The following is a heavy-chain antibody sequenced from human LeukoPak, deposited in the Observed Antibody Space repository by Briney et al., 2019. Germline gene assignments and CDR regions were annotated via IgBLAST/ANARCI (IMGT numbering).Heavy chain of an antibody. CDR3: ARSRPGYYDSSGYYPPLPFDY. CDR1: GFTFSSYW. D-gene: IGHD3-22*01. J-gene: IGHJ4*02. CDR2: IKQDGSEK. Sequence: GGSLRLSCAASGFTFSSYWMSWVRQAPGKGLEWVANIKQDGSEKYYVDSAKGRFTISRDNAKNSLYLQMNSLRAEDTAVYYCARSRPGYYDSSGYYPPLPFDYWGQGTLVTVSS. V-gene: IGHV3-7*03.